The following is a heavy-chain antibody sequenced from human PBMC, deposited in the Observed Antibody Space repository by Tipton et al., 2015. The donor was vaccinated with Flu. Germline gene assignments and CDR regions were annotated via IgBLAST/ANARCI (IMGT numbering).Heavy chain of an antibody. Sequence: TLSLTCTVSGGSLSSYYWSWIRQPAGKGLEWIGRIYTSGGTKFNPSLRGRLTMSVDASKKEFSLKLSSVTAADTAVYYCAREKDSSGSEYFQHWGQGTLVTVSS. D-gene: IGHD6-19*01. CDR3: AREKDSSGSEYFQH. V-gene: IGHV4-4*07. CDR2: IYTSGGT. J-gene: IGHJ1*01. CDR1: GGSLSSYY.